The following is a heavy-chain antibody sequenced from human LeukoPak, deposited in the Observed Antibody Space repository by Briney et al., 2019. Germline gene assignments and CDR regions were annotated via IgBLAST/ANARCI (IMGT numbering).Heavy chain of an antibody. Sequence: GGSLRLSCAASGFTFDDYAMHWVRQAPGKGLEWVSGISWNSGSIGYADSVKGRFTISRDNAKNSLYLQMNSLRAEDTAVYYCAGAYDILTGYYRWGQGTLVTVSS. CDR2: ISWNSGSI. J-gene: IGHJ4*02. D-gene: IGHD3-9*01. CDR3: AGAYDILTGYYR. V-gene: IGHV3-9*01. CDR1: GFTFDDYA.